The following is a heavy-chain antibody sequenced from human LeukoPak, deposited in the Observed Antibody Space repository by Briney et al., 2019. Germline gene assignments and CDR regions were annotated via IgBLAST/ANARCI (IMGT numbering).Heavy chain of an antibody. V-gene: IGHV4-59*11. J-gene: IGHJ6*03. CDR3: ARGPYYDFWSGYYVYYYYYMDV. Sequence: PSETLSLTCTVSGGSISSHYWSWIRQPPGKGLEWIGYIYYSGSTNYNPSLKSRVTISVETSKNQFSLKLSSVTAADTAVYYCARGPYYDFWSGYYVYYYYYMDVWGKGTTVTVSS. CDR1: GGSISSHY. CDR2: IYYSGST. D-gene: IGHD3-3*01.